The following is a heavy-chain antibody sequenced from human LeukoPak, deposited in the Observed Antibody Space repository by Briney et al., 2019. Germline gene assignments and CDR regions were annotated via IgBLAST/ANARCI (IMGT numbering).Heavy chain of an antibody. V-gene: IGHV1-69*04. J-gene: IGHJ4*02. CDR1: GGTFSSYT. Sequence: ASVKASCKASGGTFSSYTISWVRQAPGQGLEWMGRIIPILGIANYAQKFQGRVTITADKSTSTAYMELSSLRSEDTAVYYCARDNTYYYDSSGFDYWGQGTLVTVSS. CDR3: ARDNTYYYDSSGFDY. CDR2: IIPILGIA. D-gene: IGHD3-22*01.